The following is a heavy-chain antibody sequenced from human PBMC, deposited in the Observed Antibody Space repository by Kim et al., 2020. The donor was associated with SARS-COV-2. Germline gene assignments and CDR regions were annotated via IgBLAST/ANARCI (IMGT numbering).Heavy chain of an antibody. CDR1: GGSISSSSYY. CDR3: ARRFVEYSGSYLDWYFDL. V-gene: IGHV4-39*01. J-gene: IGHJ2*01. Sequence: SETLSLTCTVSGGSISSSSYYWGWIRQPPGKGLEWIGSIYYSGSTYYNPSLKSRVTISVDTSKNQFSLKLSSVTAADTAVYYCARRFVEYSGSYLDWYFDLWGRGTLVTVSS. CDR2: IYYSGST. D-gene: IGHD1-26*01.